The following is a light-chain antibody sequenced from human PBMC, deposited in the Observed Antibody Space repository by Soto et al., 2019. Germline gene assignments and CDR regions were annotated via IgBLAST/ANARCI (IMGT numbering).Light chain of an antibody. J-gene: IGKJ1*01. CDR3: LQDYNYPWT. CDR1: QGIRDD. Sequence: AIQMTQSPSSLSASVGDRVTITCRASQGIRDDLGWYQQKPGKAPKLLIYSASSLQSGVPSRFSGSGSGTDFTLTISSLQPEDFATYYCLQDYNYPWTFGRGTKVDIK. V-gene: IGKV1-6*01. CDR2: SAS.